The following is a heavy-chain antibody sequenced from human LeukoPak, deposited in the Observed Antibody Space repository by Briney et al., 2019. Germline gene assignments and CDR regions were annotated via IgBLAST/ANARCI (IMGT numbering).Heavy chain of an antibody. CDR2: ISAYNGNA. CDR3: ARDIVVVPAAMPGYYYYYGMDV. D-gene: IGHD2-2*01. Sequence: VSVKVSCKASGYTFTSYGISWVRQAPGQGLEWMGWISAYNGNANYAQKLQGRVTMTTDTSTSTAYMELRSLRSDDTAVYYCARDIVVVPAAMPGYYYYYGMDVWGQGTTVTVSS. V-gene: IGHV1-18*01. J-gene: IGHJ6*02. CDR1: GYTFTSYG.